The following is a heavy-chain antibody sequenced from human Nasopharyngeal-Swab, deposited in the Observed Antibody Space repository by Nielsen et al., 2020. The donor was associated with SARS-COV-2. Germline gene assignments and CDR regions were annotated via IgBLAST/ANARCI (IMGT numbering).Heavy chain of an antibody. V-gene: IGHV1-3*01. Sequence: ASVKVSCKASGYNFAVYIMHWVRQAPGQGLEWMGRINAGNGDTKYSQKFQDRVTFTRDTSADTAYMELSSLRSEDPAVYFCARHFYSRSSRLLYLDYWGQGTLVTVSS. J-gene: IGHJ4*02. D-gene: IGHD6-6*01. CDR2: INAGNGDT. CDR1: GYNFAVYI. CDR3: ARHFYSRSSRLLYLDY.